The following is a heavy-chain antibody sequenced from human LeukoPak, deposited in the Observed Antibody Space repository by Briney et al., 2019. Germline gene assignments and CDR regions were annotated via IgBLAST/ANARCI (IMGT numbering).Heavy chain of an antibody. V-gene: IGHV1-2*02. CDR3: ASVGATNVY. CDR1: GYTFTSYD. CDR2: INPNSGGT. D-gene: IGHD1-26*01. Sequence: ASVQVSCKASGYTFTSYDINWVRQAPGQGLEWMGWINPNSGGTNYAQKFQGRVTMTRDTSISTAYMELSRLRSDDTAVYYCASVGATNVYWGQGTLVTVSS. J-gene: IGHJ4*02.